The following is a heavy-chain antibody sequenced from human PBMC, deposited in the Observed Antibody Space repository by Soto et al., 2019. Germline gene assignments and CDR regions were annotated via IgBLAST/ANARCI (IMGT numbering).Heavy chain of an antibody. CDR2: ISYDGSNK. Sequence: SLRLSCTVAGVTIISLARRRVSKAKGKGLEWVAVISYDGSNKYYADSVKGRFTISRDNSKNTLYLQMNSLRAEDTAVYYCARDVVVVVAATEVNWFDPWGQGTLVTVSS. CDR3: ARDVVVVVAATEVNWFDP. CDR1: GVTIISLA. D-gene: IGHD2-15*01. V-gene: IGHV3-30-3*01. J-gene: IGHJ5*02.